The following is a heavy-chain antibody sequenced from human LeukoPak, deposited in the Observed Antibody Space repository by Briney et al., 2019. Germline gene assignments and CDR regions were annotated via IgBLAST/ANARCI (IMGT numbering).Heavy chain of an antibody. CDR1: GFTFSVYG. CDR3: ARGQEGTYFGMDV. J-gene: IGHJ6*02. D-gene: IGHD1-1*01. Sequence: GGSLRLSCAASGFTFSVYGMSWVRQAPGKGLEWVSHISSGRSVMNYADSVKGRFTISRDNGKNSVYLQMNSLRAEDTAVYYCARGQEGTYFGMDVWGQGTTVTVSS. V-gene: IGHV3-48*01. CDR2: ISSGRSVM.